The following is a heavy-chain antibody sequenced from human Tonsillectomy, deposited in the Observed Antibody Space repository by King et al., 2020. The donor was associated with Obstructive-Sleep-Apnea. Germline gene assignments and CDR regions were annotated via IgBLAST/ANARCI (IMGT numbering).Heavy chain of an antibody. CDR1: GISFNNYW. D-gene: IGHD1-1*01. CDR2: IKKDGSEK. Sequence: VQLVESGGGLVQPGGSLRLSCVVSGISFNNYWMSWVRQAPGKGLEWVANIKKDGSEKYYVDAVKGRFTISRDNAKNSLFLQMNGLRAEDTAVYYCALITGSDYWGQGTMVTVSS. CDR3: ALITGSDY. V-gene: IGHV3-7*01. J-gene: IGHJ4*02.